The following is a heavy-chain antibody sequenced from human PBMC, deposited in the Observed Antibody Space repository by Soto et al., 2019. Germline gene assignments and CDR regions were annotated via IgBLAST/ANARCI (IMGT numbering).Heavy chain of an antibody. CDR1: GFSFTSYW. CDR2: IDASDSYT. CDR3: ARPSRITIFGVTDYAMDV. Sequence: GESLKISCKGFGFSFTSYWINWVRQTPGKGLEWMGRIDASDSYTNYSPSLQGHVTISAGKSSNTAYLQWSSLKASDTAIYYCARPSRITIFGVTDYAMDVWGQGTTVTVSS. V-gene: IGHV5-10-1*01. D-gene: IGHD3-3*01. J-gene: IGHJ6*02.